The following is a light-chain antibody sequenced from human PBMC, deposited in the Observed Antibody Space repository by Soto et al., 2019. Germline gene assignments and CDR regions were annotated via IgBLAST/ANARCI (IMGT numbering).Light chain of an antibody. CDR1: TSKIGNNY. J-gene: IGLJ1*01. CDR3: GTWDSSLSAGNYV. Sequence: QSVLTQPPSVSAAPGQKVTISCSGSTSKIGNNYVSWYQQLPGTAHKLLIYENNKRPSGIPDRFSGSKSGTSATLGITGLQTGDEADYYCGTWDSSLSAGNYVFGTGTKVTVL. V-gene: IGLV1-51*02. CDR2: ENN.